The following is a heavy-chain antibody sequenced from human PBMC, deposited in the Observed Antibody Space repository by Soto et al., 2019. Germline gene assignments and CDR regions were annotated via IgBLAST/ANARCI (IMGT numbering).Heavy chain of an antibody. CDR3: AAAAEGTPGLFDS. CDR1: AFTFSSYA. Sequence: GGSLRLSCADSAFTFSSYAMSWVRQAPGKGLEWVSVIDGSGGSTYYVDSVKGRFTISRDNSKNTLYLQMNSLRAEDTAVYFFAAAAEGTPGLFDSWGRGTLVTVSS. V-gene: IGHV3-23*01. J-gene: IGHJ4*02. D-gene: IGHD6-13*01. CDR2: IDGSGGST.